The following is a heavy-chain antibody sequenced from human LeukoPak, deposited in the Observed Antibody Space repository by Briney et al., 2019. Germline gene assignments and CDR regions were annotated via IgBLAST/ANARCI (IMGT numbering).Heavy chain of an antibody. J-gene: IGHJ4*02. CDR3: AKEMDPSRYCSSTSCHPFDF. Sequence: GGSLRLSCAASGFTFDDYAMHWVRQAPGKGLEWVSGISWNSGSIDYADSVKGRFIISRDNAKNSLYLQMGSLSTEDTAFYYCAKEMDPSRYCSSTSCHPFDFWGQGTLVTVSS. D-gene: IGHD2-2*01. CDR2: ISWNSGSI. CDR1: GFTFDDYA. V-gene: IGHV3-9*01.